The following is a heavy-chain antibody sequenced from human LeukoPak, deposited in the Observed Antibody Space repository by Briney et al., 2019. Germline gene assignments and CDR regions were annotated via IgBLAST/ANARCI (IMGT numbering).Heavy chain of an antibody. V-gene: IGHV1-69*04. D-gene: IGHD2-21*02. Sequence: SVKVSCKASGGTFSSYAISWVRQAPGQGLEWMGRIIPILGIANYAQKFQGRVTITRDTSTSTAYMELRSLRSDDTAVYYCARDLCGGDCADYYYYGMDVWGQGTTVTVSS. CDR3: ARDLCGGDCADYYYYGMDV. CDR2: IIPILGIA. J-gene: IGHJ6*02. CDR1: GGTFSSYA.